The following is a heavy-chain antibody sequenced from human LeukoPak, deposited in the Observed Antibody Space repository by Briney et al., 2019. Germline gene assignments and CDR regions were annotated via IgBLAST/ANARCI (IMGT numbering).Heavy chain of an antibody. CDR2: VNADGGNT. Sequence: PGGSLRLSCAASGFTFDNYRMSWVRQAPGKGLEWVSTVNADGGNTYYADSVKGGFTISRDNSKSTLILQMNSLRVEDTALYYCTKRVKYGGTWDHFADWGQGTLVTVSS. J-gene: IGHJ4*02. V-gene: IGHV3-23*01. CDR1: GFTFDNYR. D-gene: IGHD1-26*01. CDR3: TKRVKYGGTWDHFAD.